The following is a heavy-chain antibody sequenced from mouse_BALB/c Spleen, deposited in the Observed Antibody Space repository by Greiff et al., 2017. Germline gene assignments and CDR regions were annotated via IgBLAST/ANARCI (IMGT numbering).Heavy chain of an antibody. Sequence: LVKTGASVKISCKASGYSFTGYYMHWVKQSHGKSLEWIGYISCYNGATSYNQKFKGKATFTVDTSSSTAYMQFNSLTSEDSAVYYCARGIYYYGSSYVGSYFDYWGQGTTLTVSS. CDR2: ISCYNGAT. CDR3: ARGIYYYGSSYVGSYFDY. J-gene: IGHJ2*01. V-gene: IGHV1S34*01. D-gene: IGHD1-1*01. CDR1: GYSFTGYY.